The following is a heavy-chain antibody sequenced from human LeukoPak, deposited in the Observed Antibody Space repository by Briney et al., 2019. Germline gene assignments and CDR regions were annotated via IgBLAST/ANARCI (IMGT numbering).Heavy chain of an antibody. V-gene: IGHV3-30*04. J-gene: IGHJ4*02. D-gene: IGHD3-10*01. CDR3: ARGSILLWFGELLSDYFDY. CDR2: ISYDGSNK. Sequence: GGSLRLSCAASGFTFSSYAMHWVRQAPGEGLEWVAVISYDGSNKYYADSVKGRVTISRDNSKNTLYLQMTSLRAEDTAVYYCARGSILLWFGELLSDYFDYWGQGTLVTVSS. CDR1: GFTFSSYA.